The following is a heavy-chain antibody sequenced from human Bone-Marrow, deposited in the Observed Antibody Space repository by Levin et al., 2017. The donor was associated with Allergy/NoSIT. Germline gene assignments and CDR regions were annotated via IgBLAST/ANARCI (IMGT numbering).Heavy chain of an antibody. CDR1: GYTFTGYY. D-gene: IGHD3-9*01. J-gene: IGHJ5*02. CDR2: INPNSGGT. CDR3: ARTNYDILTVVWFDP. V-gene: IGHV1-2*02. Sequence: ASVKVSCKASGYTFTGYYMHWVRQAPGQGLEWMGWINPNSGGTNYAQKFQGRVTMTRDTSISTAYMELSRLRSDDTAVYYCARTNYDILTVVWFDPWGQGTLVTVSS.